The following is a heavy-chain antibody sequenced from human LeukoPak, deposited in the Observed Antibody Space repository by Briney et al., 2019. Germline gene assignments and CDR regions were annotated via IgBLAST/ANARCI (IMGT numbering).Heavy chain of an antibody. V-gene: IGHV4-34*01. CDR2: INHSGYT. Sequence: PSETLSLTCAVSGVSFNDYYWSWVRHTPGKGLEWIGEINHSGYTNDSPSLKSRVTLSIDTSRKQFSLNLRSVTVADTGIYYCTRMTTGHDYWGQGTRVTVSS. D-gene: IGHD4-17*01. J-gene: IGHJ4*02. CDR3: TRMTTGHDY. CDR1: GVSFNDYY.